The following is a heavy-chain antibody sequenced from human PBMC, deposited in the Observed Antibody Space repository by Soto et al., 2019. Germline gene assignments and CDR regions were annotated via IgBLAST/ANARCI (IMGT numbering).Heavy chain of an antibody. CDR3: ARAVVVAANYYYGMDV. CDR1: GGSISSGDYY. J-gene: IGHJ6*02. CDR2: IYYSGST. V-gene: IGHV4-30-4*01. D-gene: IGHD2-15*01. Sequence: QVQLQESGPGLVKPSQTLSLTCTVSGGSISSGDYYWSWIRQPPGKGLEWIGYIYYSGSTYYNPSHKSRVTISVDTSKNQFSLKLSSVTAADTAVYYCARAVVVAANYYYGMDVWGQGTTVTVSS.